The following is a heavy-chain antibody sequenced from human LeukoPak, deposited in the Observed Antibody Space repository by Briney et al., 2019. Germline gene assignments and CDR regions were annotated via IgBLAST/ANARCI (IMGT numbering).Heavy chain of an antibody. V-gene: IGHV4-59*08. D-gene: IGHD3-16*01. CDR1: GGSISSYY. CDR3: AGSPNLYYFDY. J-gene: IGHJ4*02. CDR2: INHSGST. Sequence: AETLSLTCTVSGGSISSYYCSWIRQLPGKGLEWIGTINHSGSTYYNPSLKSRVTISVDTSKDQFSLKLNSVTAADTAVYHCAGSPNLYYFDYWGQGTLVTVSS.